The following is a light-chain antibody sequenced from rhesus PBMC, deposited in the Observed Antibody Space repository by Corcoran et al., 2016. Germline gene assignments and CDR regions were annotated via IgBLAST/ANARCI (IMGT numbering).Light chain of an antibody. V-gene: IGKV1S12*01. J-gene: IGKJ4*01. CDR3: QHYYDNPLT. CDR2: AAS. CDR1: QNIYSN. Sequence: DIQMTQSPSALSASVGDRVTISCRASQNIYSNLAWYQQQPGKAPKLLIYAASTLQTWIPSRFSSSGFGTAFNLTISSLQPDDSAAYYCQHYYDNPLTFGGGTKVEIQ.